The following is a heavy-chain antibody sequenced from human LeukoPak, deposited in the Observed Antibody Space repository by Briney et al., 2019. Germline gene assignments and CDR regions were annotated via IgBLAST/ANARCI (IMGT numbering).Heavy chain of an antibody. CDR2: INSDGSST. D-gene: IGHD3-9*01. Sequence: GGSLRLSCAASGFTFSSYSMNWVRQAPGKGLVWVSRINSDGSSTSYADSVKGRFTISRDNAKNTLYLQMNSLRAEDTAVYYCAREDEYYDILTGYSYLDYWGQGTLVTVSS. J-gene: IGHJ4*02. CDR3: AREDEYYDILTGYSYLDY. CDR1: GFTFSSYS. V-gene: IGHV3-74*01.